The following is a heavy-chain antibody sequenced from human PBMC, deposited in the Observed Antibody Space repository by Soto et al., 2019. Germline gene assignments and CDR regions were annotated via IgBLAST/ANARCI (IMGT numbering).Heavy chain of an antibody. V-gene: IGHV3-23*01. CDR3: AKVVAENDAFDI. CDR2: ISGSGGST. J-gene: IGHJ3*02. Sequence: GWIRQAPGKGLEWVSAISGSGGSTYYADSVKGRFTISRDNSKNTLYLQMNSLRAEDTAVYYCAKVVAENDAFDIWGQGTMVTVSS.